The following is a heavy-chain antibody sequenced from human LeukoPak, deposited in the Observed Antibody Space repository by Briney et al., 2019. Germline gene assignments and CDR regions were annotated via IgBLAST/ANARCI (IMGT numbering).Heavy chain of an antibody. Sequence: PSETLSLTCAVSGGSISSGGYSWSWIRQAPGKGLEWIGYVYYSGSAYYNPSLKSRVTISVDTSKNQFSLKLTSVSAADTPVYYCTRGESAWLHDYWGQGTLVTVSS. CDR1: GGSISSGGYS. D-gene: IGHD3-9*01. J-gene: IGHJ4*02. CDR3: TRGESAWLHDY. CDR2: VYYSGSA. V-gene: IGHV4-30-4*07.